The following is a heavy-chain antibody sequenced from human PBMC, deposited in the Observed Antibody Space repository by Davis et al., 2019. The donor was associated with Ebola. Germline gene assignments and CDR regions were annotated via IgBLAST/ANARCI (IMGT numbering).Heavy chain of an antibody. Sequence: AASVKVSCKASGGTFSSYAISWVRQAPGQGLEWMGRIIPILGIANYAQKFQGRVTITADKSTSTAYMELSSLRSDDTAVYYCARDRPLGGRDAFDIWGQGTMVTVSS. CDR3: ARDRPLGGRDAFDI. D-gene: IGHD3-16*01. V-gene: IGHV1-69*04. CDR1: GGTFSSYA. CDR2: IIPILGIA. J-gene: IGHJ3*02.